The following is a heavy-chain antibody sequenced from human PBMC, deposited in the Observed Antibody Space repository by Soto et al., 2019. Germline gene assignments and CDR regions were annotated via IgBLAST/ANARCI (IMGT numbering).Heavy chain of an antibody. CDR1: GGSISSYY. V-gene: IGHV4-59*01. CDR2: IHYSGST. CDR3: ARVLFGRGNWFDP. J-gene: IGHJ5*02. D-gene: IGHD3-3*01. Sequence: SETLSLTCTVSGGSISSYYWSWIRQPPGKGLEWIGYIHYSGSTNHNPSLKSRVTISVDTSKNQISLKLRSVTAADTAVYYCARVLFGRGNWFDPWGQGTLVTVSS.